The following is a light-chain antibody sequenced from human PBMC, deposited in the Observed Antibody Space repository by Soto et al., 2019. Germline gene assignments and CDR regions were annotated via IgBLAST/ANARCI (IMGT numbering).Light chain of an antibody. V-gene: IGLV2-11*01. CDR1: SSDVGAYNY. J-gene: IGLJ3*02. CDR3: CSYGGSYTRNWV. CDR2: DVT. Sequence: QSALTQPRSVSGSPGQSVTISCTGTSSDVGAYNYVSWYQQHPGRAPKLVIYDVTNRPSGVPDRFSGSKSGDTASLTISGLHAEDEADYYCCSYGGSYTRNWVFGGGTKLTVL.